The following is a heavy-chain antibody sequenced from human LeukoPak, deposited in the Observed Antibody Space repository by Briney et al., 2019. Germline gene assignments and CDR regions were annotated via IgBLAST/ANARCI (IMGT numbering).Heavy chain of an antibody. Sequence: GGSLRLSCAASGFTFSSYSMNWVRQAPGKGLEWASSISSSSSYIYYADSVKGRFTISRDNAKNSLYLQMNSLRAEDTAVYYCARGLRDKYGMDVWGQGTTVTDSS. CDR3: ARGLRDKYGMDV. CDR1: GFTFSSYS. D-gene: IGHD5-12*01. CDR2: ISSSSSYI. J-gene: IGHJ6*02. V-gene: IGHV3-21*01.